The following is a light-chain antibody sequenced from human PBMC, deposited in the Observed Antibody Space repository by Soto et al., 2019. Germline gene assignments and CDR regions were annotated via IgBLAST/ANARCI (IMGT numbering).Light chain of an antibody. J-gene: IGKJ1*01. CDR3: QQYGRSQT. CDR1: QSVSNNY. CDR2: GAS. V-gene: IGKV3-20*01. Sequence: EIVLTQSPGTLSLSPGERATLSCRASQSVSNNYLAWYQQTPGQAPRLLIYGASSRATGIPDRFSGSGSGTDFTLTISRLEPEDFALYYCQQYGRSQTFGQGTKGDIK.